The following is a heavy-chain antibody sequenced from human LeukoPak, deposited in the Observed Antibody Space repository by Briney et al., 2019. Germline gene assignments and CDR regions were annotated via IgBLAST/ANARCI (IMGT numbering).Heavy chain of an antibody. Sequence: SETPSLTCTVSGGSISSYYWSWIRQPPGKGLEWIGYIYYSGSTNYNPSLKSRVTISVDTSKNQFSPKLSSVTAADTAVYYCARAGSGTQDRYYFDYWGQGTLVTVSS. J-gene: IGHJ4*02. D-gene: IGHD1-26*01. CDR1: GGSISSYY. CDR3: ARAGSGTQDRYYFDY. CDR2: IYYSGST. V-gene: IGHV4-59*08.